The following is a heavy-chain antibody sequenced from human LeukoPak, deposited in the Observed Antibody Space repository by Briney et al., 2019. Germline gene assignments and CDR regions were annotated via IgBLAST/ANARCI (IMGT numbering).Heavy chain of an antibody. CDR1: GGSISSYY. V-gene: IGHV4-59*01. Sequence: SETLSLTCTVSGGSISSYYWSWIRQPPGKGLEWIGYIYYSGSTNYNPSLKSRVTISVHTSKNQFSLKLSSVTAADTAVYYCARGRRGTIFGVVTSNGYLYYYYYMDVWGKGTTVTVSS. D-gene: IGHD3-3*01. J-gene: IGHJ6*03. CDR2: IYYSGST. CDR3: ARGRRGTIFGVVTSNGYLYYYYYMDV.